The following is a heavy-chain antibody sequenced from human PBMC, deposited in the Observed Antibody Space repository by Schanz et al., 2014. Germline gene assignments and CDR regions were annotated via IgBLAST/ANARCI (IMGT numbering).Heavy chain of an antibody. Sequence: EVQLLESGGGLVQPGGSLRLSCAASGFNFNNFAMTWVRQAPGKGLEWVANIKHDGSVKDYVDSVEGRFTISRDNSKNTLFLQMNSLRAEDTAVYYCARDHTTESYYSAGPPIDYWGQGTLLTVSS. V-gene: IGHV3-7*01. CDR2: IKHDGSVK. D-gene: IGHD1-26*01. CDR1: GFNFNNFA. CDR3: ARDHTTESYYSAGPPIDY. J-gene: IGHJ4*02.